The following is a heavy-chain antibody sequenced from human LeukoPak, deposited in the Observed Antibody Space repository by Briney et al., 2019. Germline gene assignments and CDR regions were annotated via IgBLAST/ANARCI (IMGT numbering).Heavy chain of an antibody. D-gene: IGHD6-6*01. J-gene: IGHJ4*02. Sequence: ASVKVSCKASGYTSTGYYMHWVRQAPGQGLEWMGWINPNSGGTNYAQKFQGRVTMTRDTSISTAYMELSRLRSDDTAVYYCARDLSSSPGDDYFDYWGQGTLVTVSS. V-gene: IGHV1-2*02. CDR2: INPNSGGT. CDR1: GYTSTGYY. CDR3: ARDLSSSPGDDYFDY.